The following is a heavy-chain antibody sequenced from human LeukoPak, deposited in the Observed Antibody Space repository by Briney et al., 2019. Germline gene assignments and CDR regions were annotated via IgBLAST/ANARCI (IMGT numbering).Heavy chain of an antibody. CDR1: GFTFNNYA. V-gene: IGHV3-23*01. CDR2: ISGSGDRT. CDR3: GKRELWHGSGEDA. J-gene: IGHJ6*02. D-gene: IGHD3-10*01. Sequence: GGSLRLSCAASGFTFNNYAMSWFRQTPGKGLEWVSAISGSGDRTYYAESVKGRFSISRDNSENTLYLQMHSLRAEDTAVYYCGKRELWHGSGEDAWGQGTTVTVSS.